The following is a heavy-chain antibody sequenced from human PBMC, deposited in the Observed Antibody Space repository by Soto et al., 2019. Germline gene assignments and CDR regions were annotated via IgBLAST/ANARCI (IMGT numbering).Heavy chain of an antibody. V-gene: IGHV3-21*01. CDR3: AREDSIIIPAVSDF. D-gene: IGHD2-2*01. J-gene: IGHJ6*02. CDR2: ISKSDYT. CDR1: GFAFNNYG. Sequence: PGGSLRLSCTVSGFAFNNYGINWVRQAPGKGLEWVSSISKSDYTYYSDSVKGRFAISRDNAKSSVSLQMNTLRVEDTAVYYCAREDSIIIPAVSDFWGQGTTVTVSS.